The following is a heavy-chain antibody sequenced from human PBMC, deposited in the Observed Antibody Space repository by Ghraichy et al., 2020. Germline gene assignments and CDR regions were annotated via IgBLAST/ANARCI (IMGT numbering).Heavy chain of an antibody. CDR3: ARDTLVRGFDY. CDR1: GFTFSDHY. V-gene: IGHV3-72*01. CDR2: TRNKANSYTT. Sequence: GGSLRLSCAASGFTFSDHYMDWVRQAPGKGLEWVGRTRNKANSYTTEYAASVKGRFTISRDDSKNSLYLQMNSLKTEDTAVYYCARDTLVRGFDYWGQGTLVTVSS. J-gene: IGHJ4*02. D-gene: IGHD4-23*01.